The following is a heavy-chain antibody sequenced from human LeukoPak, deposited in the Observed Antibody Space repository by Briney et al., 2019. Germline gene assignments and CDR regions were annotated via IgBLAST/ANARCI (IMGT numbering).Heavy chain of an antibody. D-gene: IGHD3-22*01. CDR1: GYTFTSYG. CDR2: ISAYNGNT. Sequence: ASVKVSCKASGYTFTSYGISWVRQAPGQGLEWMGWISAYNGNTNYAQKLQGRVTMTTDTSTSTAYMELRSLRSDDTAVHYCARDRRMIVVVRGEGFDPWGQGTLVTVSS. CDR3: ARDRRMIVVVRGEGFDP. J-gene: IGHJ5*02. V-gene: IGHV1-18*01.